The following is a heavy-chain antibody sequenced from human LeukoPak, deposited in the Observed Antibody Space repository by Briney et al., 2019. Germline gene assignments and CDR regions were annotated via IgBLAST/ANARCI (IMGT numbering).Heavy chain of an antibody. Sequence: GGSLRLSCAVSGFTFSSYWMYWARQAPGKGLEWVSRSNSDGSDTIYADSVKGRFTISRDNAKNTLYLQMNSLRAEDTAVYYCARDLHGAFDIWGQGTMVTVSS. CDR2: SNSDGSDT. CDR3: ARDLHGAFDI. CDR1: GFTFSSYW. J-gene: IGHJ3*02. V-gene: IGHV3-74*01.